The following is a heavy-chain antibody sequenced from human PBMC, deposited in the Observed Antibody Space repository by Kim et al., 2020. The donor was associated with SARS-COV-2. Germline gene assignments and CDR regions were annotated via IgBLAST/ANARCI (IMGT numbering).Heavy chain of an antibody. Sequence: GGSLRLSCAASGFTFSNAWMSWVRQAPGKGLEWVGRIKSKTDGGTTDYAAPVKGRFTISRDDSKNTLYLQMNSLKTEDTAVYYCTTDTPLSYYDSSGALIFGDYWGQGTLVTVSS. D-gene: IGHD3-22*01. CDR1: GFTFSNAW. CDR2: IKSKTDGGTT. V-gene: IGHV3-15*01. J-gene: IGHJ4*02. CDR3: TTDTPLSYYDSSGALIFGDY.